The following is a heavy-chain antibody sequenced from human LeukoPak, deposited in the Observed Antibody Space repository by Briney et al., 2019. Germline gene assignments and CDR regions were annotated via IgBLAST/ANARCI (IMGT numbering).Heavy chain of an antibody. CDR2: ISGSGGST. V-gene: IGHV3-23*01. CDR1: GFTFGSYA. J-gene: IGHJ4*02. CDR3: AKRDVLRFLEWLPPLDY. Sequence: GGSLRLSCAASGFTFGSYAMSWVRQAPGKGLEWVSAISGSGGSTYYADSVKGRFTISRDNSKNTLYLQMNSLRAEDTAVYYCAKRDVLRFLEWLPPLDYWGQGTLVTVSS. D-gene: IGHD3-3*01.